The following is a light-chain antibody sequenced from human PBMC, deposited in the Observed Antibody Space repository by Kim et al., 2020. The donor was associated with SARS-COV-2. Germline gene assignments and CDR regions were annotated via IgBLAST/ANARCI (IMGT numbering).Light chain of an antibody. CDR1: SGSIARNY. CDR2: EDN. V-gene: IGLV6-57*04. CDR3: QSYDSSNPWV. J-gene: IGLJ3*02. Sequence: NIMLTQPHSVSESPGKTVTISCTRSSGSIARNYVQWYQQRPGSAPTTVIYEDNQRPSGVPDRFSGSIDSSSNSASLTISGLKTEDEADYYCQSYDSSNPWVFGGGTQLTVL.